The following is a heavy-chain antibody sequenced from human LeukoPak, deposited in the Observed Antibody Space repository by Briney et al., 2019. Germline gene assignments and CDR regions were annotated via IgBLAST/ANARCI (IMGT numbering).Heavy chain of an antibody. D-gene: IGHD2-15*01. CDR2: IYYSGST. CDR3: ARQGGRGCSGGSCYSRAFDI. CDR1: GFTFSSYSMN. J-gene: IGHJ3*02. Sequence: GSLRLSCAASGFTFSSYSMNWVRQPPGKGLEWIGSIYYSGSTYYNPSLKSRVTISVDTSKNQFSLKLSSVTAADTAVYYCARQGGRGCSGGSCYSRAFDIWGQGTMVTVSS. V-gene: IGHV4-39*01.